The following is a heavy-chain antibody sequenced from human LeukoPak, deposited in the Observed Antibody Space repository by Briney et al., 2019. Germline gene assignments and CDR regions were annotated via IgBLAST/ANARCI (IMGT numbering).Heavy chain of an antibody. CDR3: ATDAVGPTGY. Sequence: PGGSLRLSCAASGFTFSNYSMNWVRQAPGKGLEWVSYISSSSSIRYYADSVKGRFTISRDNSHNTVHLRMNSLRPEDTAVYYCATDAVGPTGYWGQGTLVAVSS. D-gene: IGHD1-26*01. V-gene: IGHV3-48*01. CDR2: ISSSSSIR. J-gene: IGHJ4*02. CDR1: GFTFSNYS.